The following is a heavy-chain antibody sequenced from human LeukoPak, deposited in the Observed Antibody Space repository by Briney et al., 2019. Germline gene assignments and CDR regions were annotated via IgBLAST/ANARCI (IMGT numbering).Heavy chain of an antibody. J-gene: IGHJ3*02. CDR2: IWYDGSNK. D-gene: IGHD4-11*01. V-gene: IGHV3-33*01. CDR3: ASYLQYDAFDI. Sequence: GRSLRLSCAASGFTFSRYGMHWVREAPGKGLEWVAVIWYDGSNKYYADSVKGRFTISRDNSKNTLYLQMNSLRAEDTAVYYCASYLQYDAFDIWGQGTMVTASS. CDR1: GFTFSRYG.